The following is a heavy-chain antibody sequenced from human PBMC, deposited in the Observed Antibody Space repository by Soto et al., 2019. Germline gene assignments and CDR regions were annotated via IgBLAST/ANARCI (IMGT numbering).Heavy chain of an antibody. CDR3: ARAVVPAATPNWFDP. CDR1: GGTFSSYA. Sequence: ASVKVSCKASGGTFSSYAISWVRQAPGQGLEWMGGIIPIFGTANYAQKFQGRVTITADESTSTAYMELSSLRSEDTAVYYCARAVVPAATPNWFDPWGQGTLVTVYS. V-gene: IGHV1-69*13. CDR2: IIPIFGTA. J-gene: IGHJ5*02. D-gene: IGHD2-2*01.